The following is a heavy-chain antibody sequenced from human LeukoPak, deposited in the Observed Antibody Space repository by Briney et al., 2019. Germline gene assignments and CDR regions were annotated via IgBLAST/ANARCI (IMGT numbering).Heavy chain of an antibody. CDR2: IYYSGST. J-gene: IGHJ4*02. Sequence: SQTLSLTCTVSGGSISSGDYYWSWIRQPPGKGMEWIGYIYYSGSTYYNPSLKSRVTISVDTSKNQFSLKLSSVTAADTAVDYCARGGSERWLVYDFDYWRQATLVTVPS. D-gene: IGHD6-19*01. CDR3: ARGGSERWLVYDFDY. V-gene: IGHV4-30-4*08. CDR1: GGSISSGDYY.